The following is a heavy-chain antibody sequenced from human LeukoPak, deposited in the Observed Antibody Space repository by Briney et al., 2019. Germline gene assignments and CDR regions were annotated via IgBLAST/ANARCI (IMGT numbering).Heavy chain of an antibody. CDR2: IYSTGST. V-gene: IGHV4-59*01. J-gene: IGHJ2*01. CDR3: ARGRGDYVRWYFDL. CDR1: GGSISAYY. D-gene: IGHD4-17*01. Sequence: KPSEALSLTCTVSGGSISAYYWSWIRQPPGKGLEWIGYIYSTGSTNYNPSLKSRVTIPVDTSKNQFSLKLSSVTAADTAVYYCARGRGDYVRWYFDLRGRGTLVTVSS.